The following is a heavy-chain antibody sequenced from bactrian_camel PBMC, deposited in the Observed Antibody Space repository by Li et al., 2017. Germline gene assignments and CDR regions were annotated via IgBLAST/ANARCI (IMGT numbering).Heavy chain of an antibody. J-gene: IGHJ4*01. D-gene: IGHD1*01. CDR1: GLTYC. Sequence: HVQLVESGGGSVQAGGSLRLSCAASGLTYCMGWFRQAPGKEREPVASIFVGEGNTWYVDSVKGRFTISQDKAENMWYLQMNSLNPEDTAMYICAADLRCPFKRDDAIWGQGTQVTVS. CDR2: IFVGEGNT. V-gene: IGHV3S63*01. CDR3: AADLRCPFKRDDAI.